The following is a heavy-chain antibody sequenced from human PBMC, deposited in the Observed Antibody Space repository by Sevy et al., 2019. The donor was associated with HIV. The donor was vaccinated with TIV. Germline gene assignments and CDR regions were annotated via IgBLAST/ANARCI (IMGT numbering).Heavy chain of an antibody. Sequence: GGSLRLSCAASGFTFSSYSMNWVRQAPGKGLEWVSSITSSSSYIYYANSVKGRFTISRDNAKNSLYLQMNSLRAEDMAVYYCARDLISGAYGGWFDPWGRGTLVTVSS. CDR1: GFTFSSYS. CDR2: ITSSSSYI. CDR3: ARDLISGAYGGWFDP. V-gene: IGHV3-21*01. D-gene: IGHD1-26*01. J-gene: IGHJ5*02.